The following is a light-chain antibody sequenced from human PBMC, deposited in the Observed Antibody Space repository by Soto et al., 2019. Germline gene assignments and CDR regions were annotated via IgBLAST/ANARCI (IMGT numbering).Light chain of an antibody. V-gene: IGKV3-20*01. CDR3: QQYGSSPT. CDR1: QNVSSSN. J-gene: IGKJ1*01. Sequence: EIVLTQSTATLSLSPGERATLSCRASQNVSSSNLAWYQQKPGQAPRLLIFGASGRATGIPDRFSGSGSGTDFTLTISRLEPEDFAVYYCQQYGSSPTFGQGTKVEIK. CDR2: GAS.